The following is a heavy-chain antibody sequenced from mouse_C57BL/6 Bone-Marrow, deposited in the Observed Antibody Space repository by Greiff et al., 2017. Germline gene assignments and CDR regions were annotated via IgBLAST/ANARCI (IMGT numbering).Heavy chain of an antibody. J-gene: IGHJ4*01. V-gene: IGHV1-18*01. D-gene: IGHD1-1*01. CDR3: ARWDYGSSYYAMDY. CDR2: INPNNGGT. CDR1: GYTFTDYN. Sequence: VQLQQSGPELVKPGASVKIPCKASGYTFTDYNMDWVKQSHGKSLEWIGDINPNNGGTNYNQKFKGKATLTVDKSSSTAYMELRSLTSEDTAVYYCARWDYGSSYYAMDYWGQGTSVTVSS.